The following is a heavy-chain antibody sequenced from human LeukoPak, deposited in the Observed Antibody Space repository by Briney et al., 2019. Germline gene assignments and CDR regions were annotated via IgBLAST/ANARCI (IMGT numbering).Heavy chain of an antibody. Sequence: RGSLRLSCAASGFTVSGNYMSWVRQAPGKGLEWVSVIYSGGSTYYADSVKGRFTISRHNSKNTLYLQMNSLRAEDTAVYYCARETEVFQIDSSYWYFDLWGRGTLVTVSS. CDR1: GFTVSGNY. D-gene: IGHD3-22*01. CDR2: IYSGGST. V-gene: IGHV3-53*04. J-gene: IGHJ2*01. CDR3: ARETEVFQIDSSYWYFDL.